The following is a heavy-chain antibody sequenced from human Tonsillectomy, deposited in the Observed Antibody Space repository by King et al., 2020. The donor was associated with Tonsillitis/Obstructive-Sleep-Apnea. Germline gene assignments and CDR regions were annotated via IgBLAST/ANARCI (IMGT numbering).Heavy chain of an antibody. D-gene: IGHD4-11*01. V-gene: IGHV3-33*01. CDR1: GFIFSNHG. CDR3: ARNTVNYYYYYMDV. Sequence: VQMVESGGGVVQPGRSLTLSCAASGFIFSNHGTHRVRQAPGKGLEWVAVIWYDGSNKNHADSVKGRFTISRDNSKNTLYLQMNSLRAEDTAVYYCARNTVNYYYYYMDVWGKGTTVTVSS. CDR2: IWYDGSNK. J-gene: IGHJ6*03.